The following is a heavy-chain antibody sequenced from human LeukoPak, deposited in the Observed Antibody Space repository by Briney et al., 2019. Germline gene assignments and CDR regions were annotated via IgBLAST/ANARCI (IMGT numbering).Heavy chain of an antibody. CDR2: INHSGST. V-gene: IGHV4-34*01. CDR3: ARPYCSSTSCYASYSHYYMDV. Sequence: SETLSLTCAVYGGSFSGYYWSWIRQPPGKGLEWIGEINHSGSTNYNPSLKSRVTISVDTSKNQFSLKLSSVTAADTAVYYCARPYCSSTSCYASYSHYYMDVWGKGTTVTISS. D-gene: IGHD2-2*01. J-gene: IGHJ6*03. CDR1: GGSFSGYY.